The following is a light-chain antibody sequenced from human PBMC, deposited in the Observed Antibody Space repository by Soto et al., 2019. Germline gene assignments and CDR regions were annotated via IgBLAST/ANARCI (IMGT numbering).Light chain of an antibody. J-gene: IGKJ3*01. V-gene: IGKV3-11*01. CDR1: QNVSTY. CDR2: DAS. CDR3: QQRTNWLT. Sequence: EIVLTQSPATLSLSPGERATLSCRASQNVSTYLAWYQQKPGQAPRLLIYDASNRATGIPARFSGSGSETDFTLTISSLEPADFAVYYCQQRTNWLTFGPGTKVDIK.